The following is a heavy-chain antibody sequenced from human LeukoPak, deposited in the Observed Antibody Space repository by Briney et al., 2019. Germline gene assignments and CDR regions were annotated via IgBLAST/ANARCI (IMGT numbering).Heavy chain of an antibody. J-gene: IGHJ4*02. V-gene: IGHV4-38-2*02. CDR2: IYHSGST. D-gene: IGHD1-26*01. Sequence: PSETLSLTCTVSGYSISSGYDWGWIRQPPGKGLEWIGKIYHSGSTYYNPSLKTRVTMSVDTSKNQFSLKLSSVTAADTAVYYCARRRGGSYFDYWGQGTLVTVSS. CDR3: ARRRGGSYFDY. CDR1: GYSISSGYD.